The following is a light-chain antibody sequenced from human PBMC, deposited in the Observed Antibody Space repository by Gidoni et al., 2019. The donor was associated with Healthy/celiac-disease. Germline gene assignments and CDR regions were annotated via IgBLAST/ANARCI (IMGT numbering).Light chain of an antibody. CDR2: DVS. CDR1: SSDVGGYNY. V-gene: IGLV2-11*01. CDR3: CSYAGSYTPVV. Sequence: QSALTQPRSVSGSPGQSVTISCTGTSSDVGGYNYVSWYQQHPGKAPKLMIYDVSKRPSGVPALFSGSKSGNSASLTISGLQAEDEADYYCCSYAGSYTPVVFGGGTKLTVL. J-gene: IGLJ2*01.